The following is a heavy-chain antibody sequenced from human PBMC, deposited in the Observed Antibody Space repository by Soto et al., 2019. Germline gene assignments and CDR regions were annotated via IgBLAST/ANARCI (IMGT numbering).Heavy chain of an antibody. J-gene: IGHJ3*02. Sequence: SVKVSCKASGGTFSSYAISWVRQAPGQGLEWMGGIIPIFGTANYAQKFQGRVTITADESTSTAYTELSSLRSEDTAVYYCARVNMITFGGVIVNDAFDIWGQGTMVTVSS. V-gene: IGHV1-69*13. CDR2: IIPIFGTA. CDR1: GGTFSSYA. D-gene: IGHD3-16*02. CDR3: ARVNMITFGGVIVNDAFDI.